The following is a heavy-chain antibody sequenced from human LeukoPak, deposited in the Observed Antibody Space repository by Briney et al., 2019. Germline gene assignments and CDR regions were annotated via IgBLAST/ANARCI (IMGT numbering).Heavy chain of an antibody. CDR3: AKESHLEPDYFDY. CDR2: IYSGGST. J-gene: IGHJ4*02. V-gene: IGHV3-53*01. Sequence: GGSLRLSCAASGFTVSSNYMSWVRQAPGKGLEWVSVIYSGGSTYYADSVKGRFTISRDNSKNTLYLQMNSLRAEDTAVYYCAKESHLEPDYFDYWGQGTLVTVSS. D-gene: IGHD1-1*01. CDR1: GFTVSSNY.